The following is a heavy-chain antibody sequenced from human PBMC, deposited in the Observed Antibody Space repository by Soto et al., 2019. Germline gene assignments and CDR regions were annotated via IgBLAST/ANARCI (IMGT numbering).Heavy chain of an antibody. CDR1: GYTFTSYD. CDR3: ARGVRRDGYNLIGKFDY. D-gene: IGHD5-12*01. V-gene: IGHV1-8*01. J-gene: IGHJ4*02. CDR2: MSPNSGNT. Sequence: GASVKVSCKASGYTFTSYDINWVRQATGQGLEWMGWMSPNSGNTGYAQKFQGRVTMTRNTSISTAYMELSSLRSEDTAVYYCARGVRRDGYNLIGKFDYWGQGTLVTVSS.